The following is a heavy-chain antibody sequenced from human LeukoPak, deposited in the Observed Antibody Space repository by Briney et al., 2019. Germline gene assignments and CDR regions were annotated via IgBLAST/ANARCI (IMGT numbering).Heavy chain of an antibody. Sequence: QSGGSLRLSCAASGFTFSSYAMNWVRQAPGRGLEWVSYISSGSSTIYYADSVQGRFTISRDNAKSSLYLQMNSLRAEDTAVYYCARETDSLNTYYYFDYWGQGTLLTVSS. J-gene: IGHJ4*02. CDR2: ISSGSSTI. CDR1: GFTFSSYA. CDR3: ARETDSLNTYYYFDY. V-gene: IGHV3-48*01. D-gene: IGHD2/OR15-2a*01.